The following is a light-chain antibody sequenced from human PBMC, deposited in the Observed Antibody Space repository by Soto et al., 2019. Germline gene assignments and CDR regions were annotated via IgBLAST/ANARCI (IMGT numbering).Light chain of an antibody. Sequence: DIQVTQSPPTLSASVGDRVTITCRASQTISTWMAWYQQKPGKAPKLLVYDASTLQSGVASRFSGSGPGTEFTLTITSLHPDDFATYYCQQYNSYWTFAQGTKV. CDR1: QTISTW. CDR3: QQYNSYWT. CDR2: DAS. V-gene: IGKV1-5*01. J-gene: IGKJ1*01.